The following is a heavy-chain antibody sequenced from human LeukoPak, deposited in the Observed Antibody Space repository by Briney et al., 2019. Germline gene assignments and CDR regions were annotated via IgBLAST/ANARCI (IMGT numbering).Heavy chain of an antibody. J-gene: IGHJ6*02. CDR1: GFTFSNYI. CDR2: IEKTGSYV. CDR3: ARDMVRIYGLDV. V-gene: IGHV3-21*01. Sequence: PGGSLRLSCAASGFTFSNYIMDWVRQAPGKGLEWVSSIEKTGSYVYHVDSVRGRFTISRDNAKNSLYLQMNSLRAEDTAVYYCARDMVRIYGLDVWGQGTTVTVSS. D-gene: IGHD3-10*01.